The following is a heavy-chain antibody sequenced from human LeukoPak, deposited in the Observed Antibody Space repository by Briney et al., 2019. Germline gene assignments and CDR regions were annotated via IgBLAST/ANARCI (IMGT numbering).Heavy chain of an antibody. CDR2: INHSGST. D-gene: IGHD6-13*01. V-gene: IGHV4-34*01. CDR1: GGSFSGYY. Sequence: SETLSLTCAVYGGSFSGYYWSWIRQPLGKGLEWIGEINHSGSTNYNPSLKSRVTISVDTSKNQFSLKLSSVTAADTAVYYCARGKRQQLVAGFDYWGQGTLVTVSS. CDR3: ARGKRQQLVAGFDY. J-gene: IGHJ4*02.